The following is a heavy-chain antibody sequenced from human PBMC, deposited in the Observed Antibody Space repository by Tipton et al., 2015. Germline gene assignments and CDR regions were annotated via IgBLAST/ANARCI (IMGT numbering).Heavy chain of an antibody. CDR2: IYPGDSDT. CDR1: GYRFTDYW. Sequence: VQLVQSGAEVKKAGESLKISCKGSGYRFTDYWIAWVRQMPGKGLEWMGIIYPGDSDTRYSPSFEGQVTISADKAISTAYLQWTSLRASDTAMYYCARQIIAARRNLYYYNGMDVWAQGTTVTVSS. CDR3: ARQIIAARRNLYYYNGMDV. V-gene: IGHV5-51*01. J-gene: IGHJ6*02. D-gene: IGHD6-6*01.